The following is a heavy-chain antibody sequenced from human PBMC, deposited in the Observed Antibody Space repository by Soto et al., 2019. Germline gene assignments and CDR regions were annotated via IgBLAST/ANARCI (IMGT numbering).Heavy chain of an antibody. CDR1: GGSISSYS. J-gene: IGHJ5*02. Sequence: SETLSLTCTVSGGSISSYSWSWIRQPPGKGLEWIGYIYYSGSTNYNPSLKSRVTISVDTSKNQFSLKLSSVTAADTAVYYCARVRRYCSGGSCEEAINLFDPWSQGTLVTVSA. CDR3: ARVRRYCSGGSCEEAINLFDP. CDR2: IYYSGST. V-gene: IGHV4-59*01. D-gene: IGHD2-15*01.